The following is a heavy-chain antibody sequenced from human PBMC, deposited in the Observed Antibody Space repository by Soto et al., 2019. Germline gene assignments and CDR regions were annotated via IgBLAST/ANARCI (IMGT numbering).Heavy chain of an antibody. CDR1: GFTFSSYG. CDR3: ARGGYCSSTSCPPYGMDV. V-gene: IGHV3-33*01. D-gene: IGHD2-2*03. J-gene: IGHJ6*02. CDR2: IWYDGSNK. Sequence: QVQLVESGGGVVQPGRSLRLSCAASGFTFSSYGMHWVRQAPGKGLEWVAVIWYDGSNKYYADSVKGRFTISRDNSKNTLYLQMNSLRAEDTAVYYCARGGYCSSTSCPPYGMDVCGQGTTVTVSS.